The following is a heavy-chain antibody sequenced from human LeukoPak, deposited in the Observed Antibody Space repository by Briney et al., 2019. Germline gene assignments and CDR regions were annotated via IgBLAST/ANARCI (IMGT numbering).Heavy chain of an antibody. CDR2: IYYSGST. J-gene: IGHJ4*02. V-gene: IGHV4-39*07. CDR1: GGSISSSNYY. CDR3: ASTSWGDYQLDY. Sequence: SETLSLTCTVSGGSISSSNYYWGWIRQPPGKGLEWIGSIYYSGSTYYNPSLKSRVTISLDTSKNQFSLKLSSVTAADTAVYYCASTSWGDYQLDYWGQGTLVTASS. D-gene: IGHD4-17*01.